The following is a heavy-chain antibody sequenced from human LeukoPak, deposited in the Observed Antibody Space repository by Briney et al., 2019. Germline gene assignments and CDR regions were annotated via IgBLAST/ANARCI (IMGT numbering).Heavy chain of an antibody. V-gene: IGHV3-11*06. CDR1: GFTFSDYY. Sequence: PGGSLRLSCAASGFTFSDYYMSWIRQAPGKGLEWVSYISSSSSYIYYADSVKGRFTISRDNAKNSLYLQMNSLRAEDTAVYYCARDVEMWSRAPNDAFDIWGQGTMVTVSS. CDR3: ARDVEMWSRAPNDAFDI. J-gene: IGHJ3*02. CDR2: ISSSSSYI. D-gene: IGHD3-3*01.